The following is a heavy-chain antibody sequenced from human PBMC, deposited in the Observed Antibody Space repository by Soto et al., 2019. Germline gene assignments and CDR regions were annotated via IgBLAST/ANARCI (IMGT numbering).Heavy chain of an antibody. CDR1: GGSISSGGYY. J-gene: IGHJ4*02. V-gene: IGHV4-31*03. D-gene: IGHD3-16*01. Sequence: QVQLQESGPGLVKPSQTLSLTCTVSGGSISSGGYYWSWIRQHPGKGLEWIGDIYYSGSTYYNPSLKSRVTISVDTSKNQFSLKLSSVTAAATAVYYCARDWGRDGCFDYWGQGTLVTVSS. CDR2: IYYSGST. CDR3: ARDWGRDGCFDY.